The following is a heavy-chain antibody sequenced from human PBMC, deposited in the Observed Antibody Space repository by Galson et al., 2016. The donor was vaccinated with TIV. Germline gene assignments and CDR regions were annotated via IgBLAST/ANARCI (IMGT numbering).Heavy chain of an antibody. CDR3: ERKVVQGQVTRYFYHGMDV. D-gene: IGHD3-10*01. Sequence: SVKVSCKAFGYTFTSYGITWVRQAPGQGLEWMGWISAYNGNTNYAQKVQGRVTMTTDTSTNTAHMELRSLRSDDTAVDYCERKVVQGQVTRYFYHGMDVWGQGTTVTVSS. J-gene: IGHJ6*02. CDR2: ISAYNGNT. V-gene: IGHV1-18*01. CDR1: GYTFTSYG.